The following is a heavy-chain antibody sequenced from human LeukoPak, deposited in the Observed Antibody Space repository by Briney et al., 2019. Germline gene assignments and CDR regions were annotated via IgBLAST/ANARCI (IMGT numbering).Heavy chain of an antibody. D-gene: IGHD4-17*01. V-gene: IGHV3-48*03. CDR2: ISSSGSTI. Sequence: GGSLRLSCAASGFTFTSYSMNWVRQAPGKGLEWVSYISSSGSTIYYADSVKGRFTISRDSAKNSLYLQMNSLRAEDTAVYYCASHGGYDAFDIWGQGTMVTVSS. J-gene: IGHJ3*02. CDR3: ASHGGYDAFDI. CDR1: GFTFTSYS.